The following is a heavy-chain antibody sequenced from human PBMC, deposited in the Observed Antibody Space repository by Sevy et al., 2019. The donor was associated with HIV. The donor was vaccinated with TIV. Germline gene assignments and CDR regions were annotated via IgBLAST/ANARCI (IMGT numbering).Heavy chain of an antibody. D-gene: IGHD4-17*01. CDR3: AREGSYGDHDYQYYYGMDV. Sequence: GGSLRLSCAASGFSFRSYWMSWVRQAPGKGLEWVANIRQDGSEKYDVHFVKGRFTISRDNAENSLYLQMNSLRAEDTAVYYGAREGSYGDHDYQYYYGMDVWGQGTTVTVSS. J-gene: IGHJ6*02. CDR1: GFSFRSYW. V-gene: IGHV3-7*01. CDR2: IRQDGSEK.